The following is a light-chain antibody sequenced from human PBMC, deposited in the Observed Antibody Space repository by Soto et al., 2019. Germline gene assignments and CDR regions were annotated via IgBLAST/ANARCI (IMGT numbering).Light chain of an antibody. J-gene: IGKJ1*01. CDR2: AAS. CDR3: QQSYSTPQT. V-gene: IGKV1-39*01. Sequence: DIQMTQSPSSLSACVGDTVTITGRASQSITNYLNWFQQIPGKAPRLLMHAASTLHSGVPSRFSGSGSGTDFTLTISSLQPEDFATYYCQQSYSTPQTCGQGTKVDIK. CDR1: QSITNY.